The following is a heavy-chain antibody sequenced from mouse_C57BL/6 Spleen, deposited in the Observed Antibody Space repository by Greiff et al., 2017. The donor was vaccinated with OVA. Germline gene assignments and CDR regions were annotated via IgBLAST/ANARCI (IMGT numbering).Heavy chain of an antibody. CDR1: GFTFTDYG. V-gene: IGHV5-17*01. D-gene: IGHD1-1*01. CDR3: ARERASTRSGYFDD. Sequence: DVQLVESGGGLVKPGGSLKLSCEASGFTFTDYGMHWVRQAPGQGLEWVAYINRGSSTIYYADKVKGRFTISRDKAKNTLYLQMTSLRSEDTAVYYCARERASTRSGYFDDWGKGTTLTVSS. CDR2: INRGSSTI. J-gene: IGHJ2*01.